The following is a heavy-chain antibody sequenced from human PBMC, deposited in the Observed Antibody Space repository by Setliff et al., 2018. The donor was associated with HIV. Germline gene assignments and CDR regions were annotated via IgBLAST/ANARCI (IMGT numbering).Heavy chain of an antibody. J-gene: IGHJ4*02. CDR1: GFTFSSYW. CDR2: IKQDGSEK. CDR3: ARVANSRGYSYDFDS. Sequence: SLRLSCAASGFTFSSYWMSWVRQAPGKGLEWVANIKQDGSEKYYVDSVKGRFTISRDNAKNSLYLQMNSLRAEDTAVYYCARVANSRGYSYDFDSWGQGTLVTVSS. V-gene: IGHV3-7*03. D-gene: IGHD5-18*01.